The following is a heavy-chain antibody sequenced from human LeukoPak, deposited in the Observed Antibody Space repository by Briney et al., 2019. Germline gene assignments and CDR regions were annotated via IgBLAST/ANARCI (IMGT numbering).Heavy chain of an antibody. J-gene: IGHJ4*02. D-gene: IGHD3-10*01. V-gene: IGHV3-53*01. CDR1: GFTVSSNY. Sequence: GGSLRLSCAASGFTVSSNYMSWVRQAPGKGLEWVSVISSGGGAYYADSVKGRFTISRDNSKNTLYLQMNSLRAEDTAVYYCARDPSLGFGELSLAFDYWGQGTLVTVSS. CDR2: ISSGGGA. CDR3: ARDPSLGFGELSLAFDY.